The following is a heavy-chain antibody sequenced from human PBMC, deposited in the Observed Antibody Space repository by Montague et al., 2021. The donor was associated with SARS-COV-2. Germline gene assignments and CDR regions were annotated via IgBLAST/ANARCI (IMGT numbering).Heavy chain of an antibody. CDR1: GFTFSSYA. CDR3: AREPAYSGNDFYGMDV. D-gene: IGHD5-12*01. CDR2: INTAGDT. V-gene: IGHV3-13*01. J-gene: IGHJ6*02. Sequence: SLRLSCAASGFTFSSYAMHWVRQATGKGLEWVSAINTAGDTYYSXXVKGRFTISRENAKNSLYLQMNSLRAGDTAVYYCAREPAYSGNDFYGMDVWGQGTTVTVSS.